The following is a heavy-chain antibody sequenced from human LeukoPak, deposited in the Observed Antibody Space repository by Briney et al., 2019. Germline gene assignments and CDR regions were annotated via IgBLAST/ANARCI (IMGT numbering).Heavy chain of an antibody. CDR3: AKDRRDGYNWGYYGMDV. Sequence: PGRSLRLSCAASGFTFSSYVMHWVRQAPGKGLEWVAVISYDGSNKYYADSVKGRFTISRDNSKNTLYLQMNSLRAEDTAVYYCAKDRRDGYNWGYYGMDVWGQGTTVTVSS. CDR2: ISYDGSNK. V-gene: IGHV3-30*18. D-gene: IGHD5-24*01. J-gene: IGHJ6*02. CDR1: GFTFSSYV.